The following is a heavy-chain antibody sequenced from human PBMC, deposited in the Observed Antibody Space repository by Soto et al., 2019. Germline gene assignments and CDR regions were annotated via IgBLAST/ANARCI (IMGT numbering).Heavy chain of an antibody. CDR3: ARPRNYAFDI. Sequence: QLQLQESGPGLVKPSETLSLNCTVSGGSLSRSSAFWGWIRQSPAKGLEWIGSIYHTKDTYYNPSLRSRVTISADTSRNQFSLRLSSVRAADTAVYYCARPRNYAFDIWGPGTMVAVSS. V-gene: IGHV4-39*01. J-gene: IGHJ3*02. CDR2: IYHTKDT. CDR1: GGSLSRSSAF.